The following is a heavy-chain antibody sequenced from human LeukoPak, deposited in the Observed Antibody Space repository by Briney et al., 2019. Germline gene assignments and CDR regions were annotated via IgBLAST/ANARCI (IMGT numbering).Heavy chain of an antibody. V-gene: IGHV4-59*01. CDR3: ARVDIVVVPAATDYYYYYYMDV. CDR1: GGSICSYY. D-gene: IGHD2-2*03. Sequence: PSETLSLTCTVSGGSICSYYWSWIRQPPGKGLEWIGYIYYSGSTNYNPSLKSRVTISVDTSKNQFSLKLSSVTAADTAVYYCARVDIVVVPAATDYYYYYYMDVWGKGTTVTVSS. CDR2: IYYSGST. J-gene: IGHJ6*03.